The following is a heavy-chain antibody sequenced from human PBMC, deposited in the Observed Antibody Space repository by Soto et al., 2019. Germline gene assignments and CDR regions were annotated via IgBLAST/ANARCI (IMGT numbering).Heavy chain of an antibody. CDR3: AKEVVNSGWNHFDF. V-gene: IGHV3-23*01. CDR1: GFTFNTYA. D-gene: IGHD6-19*01. Sequence: EVQLLESGGGLVQPGGSLRLSCAASGFTFNTYAMSWVRQAPGKGLEWVSAISDSGGRTYYADSVRGRFTISIDNSRDTLYLQMNSLRDEDTAVYFCAKEVVNSGWNHFDFWGQGTLVTVSS. J-gene: IGHJ4*02. CDR2: ISDSGGRT.